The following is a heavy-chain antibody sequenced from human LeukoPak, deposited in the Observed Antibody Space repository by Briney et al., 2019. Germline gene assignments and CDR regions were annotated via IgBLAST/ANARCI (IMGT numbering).Heavy chain of an antibody. Sequence: GGSLRLSCAASRFTFSDYYMSWLRQAPGKGLEWISYISGSETTIYYVDSVKGRFTISRDRAKNSLYLQMSGLRVEDTAVYYCARDAFYGMDVWGQGTTVTVSS. J-gene: IGHJ6*02. D-gene: IGHD3-3*02. V-gene: IGHV3-11*01. CDR2: ISGSETTI. CDR1: RFTFSDYY. CDR3: ARDAFYGMDV.